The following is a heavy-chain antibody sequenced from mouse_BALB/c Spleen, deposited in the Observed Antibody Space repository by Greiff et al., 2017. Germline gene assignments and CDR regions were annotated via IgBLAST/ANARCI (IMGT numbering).Heavy chain of an antibody. D-gene: IGHD4-1*01. Sequence: VQLQQSGAELVRPGTSVKVSCKASGYAFTNYLVEWVKQRPGQGLEWIGVINPGSGGSNYNEKFKGKAILTADNSSSTAYMQLSSLTSDDSAVYSCATGTWYFDVWGEGTTVTVSS. CDR1: GYAFTNYL. CDR2: INPGSGGS. V-gene: IGHV1-54*01. CDR3: ATGTWYFDV. J-gene: IGHJ1*01.